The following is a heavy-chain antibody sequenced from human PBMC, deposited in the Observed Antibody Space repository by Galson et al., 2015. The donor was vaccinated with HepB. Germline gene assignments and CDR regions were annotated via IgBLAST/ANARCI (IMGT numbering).Heavy chain of an antibody. V-gene: IGHV4-34*01. Sequence: SETLSLTCAVYGGSFSGYYWSWIRQPPGKGPEWIGEINHSGSTNYNPSLKSRVTISVDTSKNQFSLKLSSVTAADTAVYYCARRTVSYYYDSSGYYFRRATHFDYWGQGTLVTVSS. J-gene: IGHJ4*02. CDR2: INHSGST. CDR1: GGSFSGYY. D-gene: IGHD3-22*01. CDR3: ARRTVSYYYDSSGYYFRRATHFDY.